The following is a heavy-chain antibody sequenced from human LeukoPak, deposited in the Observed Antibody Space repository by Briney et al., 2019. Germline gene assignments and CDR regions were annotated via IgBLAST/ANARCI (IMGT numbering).Heavy chain of an antibody. CDR1: GFTFSSYA. Sequence: GGSLRLSCAASGFTFSSYAMHWARQAPGKGLEWVAVISYDGSNKYYADSVKGRFTISRDNSKNTLYLQMNSLRAEDTAVYYCARDPEPGIAAAGDWGIDYWGQGTLVTVSS. V-gene: IGHV3-30*04. J-gene: IGHJ4*02. D-gene: IGHD6-13*01. CDR2: ISYDGSNK. CDR3: ARDPEPGIAAAGDWGIDY.